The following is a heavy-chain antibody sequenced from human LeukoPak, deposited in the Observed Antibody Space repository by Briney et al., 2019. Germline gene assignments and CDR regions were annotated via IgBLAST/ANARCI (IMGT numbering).Heavy chain of an antibody. V-gene: IGHV3-23*01. CDR2: ISGGGTPT. D-gene: IGHD5-24*01. J-gene: IGHJ1*01. CDR1: GFTFSDYA. CDR3: ARDLDDYNDFPPIFQY. Sequence: GGSLRLSCVVSGFTFSDYAMSWVRQAPGKGLEWVSAISGGGTPTFYADSVKGRFITSRDNSKNTLYLQMNSLRVENTAVYYCARDLDDYNDFPPIFQYWGQGTQVIVSS.